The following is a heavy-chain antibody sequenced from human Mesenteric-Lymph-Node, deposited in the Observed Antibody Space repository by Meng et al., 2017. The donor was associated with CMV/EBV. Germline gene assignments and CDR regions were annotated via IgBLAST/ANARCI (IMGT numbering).Heavy chain of an antibody. J-gene: IGHJ5*02. V-gene: IGHV1-3*01. CDR1: SYA. CDR2: INAGNGNT. D-gene: IGHD3-3*01. CDR3: ARDHLDYDFWSGYYTTKFDP. Sequence: SYAMHWVRPAPGQRLEWMGWINAGNGNTKYSQKFQGRVTITRDTSASTAYVELSSLRSEDTAVYYCARDHLDYDFWSGYYTTKFDPWGQGTLVTVSS.